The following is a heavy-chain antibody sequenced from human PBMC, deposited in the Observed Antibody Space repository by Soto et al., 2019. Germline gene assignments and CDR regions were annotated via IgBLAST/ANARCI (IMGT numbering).Heavy chain of an antibody. Sequence: QVLLVQSGSEVKKPGASMKVSCQTSGYTFSDFALTWVRQVPDKGLEWLGWISPYTGKTNYAQRVHDRVALTTDTSTRTAYLELRSLTYDDTAVYYCARSGWELLSGRRYFDYWGQGTLVTVSS. V-gene: IGHV1-18*04. CDR2: ISPYTGKT. CDR1: GYTFSDFA. CDR3: ARSGWELLSGRRYFDY. J-gene: IGHJ4*02. D-gene: IGHD1-26*01.